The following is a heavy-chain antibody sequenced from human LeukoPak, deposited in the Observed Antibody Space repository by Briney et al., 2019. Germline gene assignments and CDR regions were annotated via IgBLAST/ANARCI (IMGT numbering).Heavy chain of an antibody. Sequence: GASVKVSCKXSGYTFTGYYMHWVRQAPGQGLEWMGRINPNSGGTNYAQKFQGRVTMTRDTSISTAYMELSRLRSDDTAVYYCARGLVVVAATEYNWFDPWGQGTLVTVSS. J-gene: IGHJ5*02. V-gene: IGHV1-2*06. CDR2: INPNSGGT. CDR1: GYTFTGYY. D-gene: IGHD2-15*01. CDR3: ARGLVVVAATEYNWFDP.